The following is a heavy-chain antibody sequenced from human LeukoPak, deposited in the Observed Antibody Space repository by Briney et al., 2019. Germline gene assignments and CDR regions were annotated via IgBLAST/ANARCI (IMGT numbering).Heavy chain of an antibody. J-gene: IGHJ4*02. V-gene: IGHV6-1*01. CDR3: TRDEQWLVYFDY. D-gene: IGHD6-19*01. CDR2: TYYRSKWYN. Sequence: SQTLSLTCAISGDGVSSNSDAWSCIRQSPSRGLGWLGRTYYRSKWYNDYAVSVKSRITINPDTSKNQFSLQLNSVTPEDTAVYYCTRDEQWLVYFDYWGQGSLVTVSS. CDR1: GDGVSSNSDA.